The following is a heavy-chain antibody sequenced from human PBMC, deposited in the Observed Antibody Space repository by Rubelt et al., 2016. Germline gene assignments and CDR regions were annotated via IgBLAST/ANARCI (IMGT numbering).Heavy chain of an antibody. CDR1: AGSFSGYY. CDR2: IHYSGST. Sequence: QVQLQQWGAGLLKPSETLSLTCAVYAGSFSGYYWSWIRQPPGKGLEWIGSIHYSGSTYYNPSLKSRVTISEDTSKKQFSLNLKSVTAADTAVYYCARHDYYDTSGYPYWGQGTLVTVSS. D-gene: IGHD3-22*01. CDR3: ARHDYYDTSGYPY. J-gene: IGHJ4*02. V-gene: IGHV4-34*01.